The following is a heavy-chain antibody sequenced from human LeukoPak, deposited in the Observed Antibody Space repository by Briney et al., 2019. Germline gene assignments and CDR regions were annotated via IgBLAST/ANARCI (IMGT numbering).Heavy chain of an antibody. CDR1: GGSISSSNW. J-gene: IGHJ4*02. D-gene: IGHD3-3*01. CDR2: IYHSGST. CDR3: ARHKLRRTYYFDY. Sequence: SETLSLTCAVSGGSISSSNWWSWVRQPPGKGLEWIGEIYHSGSTNYNPSLKSRVTISVDTSKNQFSLKLSSVTAADTAVYYCARHKLRRTYYFDYWGQGTLVTVSS. V-gene: IGHV4-4*02.